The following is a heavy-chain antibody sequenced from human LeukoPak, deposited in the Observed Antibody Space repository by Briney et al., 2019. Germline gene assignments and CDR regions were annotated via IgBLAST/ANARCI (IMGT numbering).Heavy chain of an antibody. CDR3: ARGGGGNWLRRGYFDY. Sequence: KPSETLSLTCAVYGGSFSGYYWSWIRQPPGKGLEWVGEINHSGSTNYNPSLKSRVTISVDTSKNQFSLKLSSVTAADTAVYYCARGGGGNWLRRGYFDYWGQGTLVTVSS. J-gene: IGHJ4*02. CDR1: GGSFSGYY. D-gene: IGHD2-15*01. V-gene: IGHV4-34*01. CDR2: INHSGST.